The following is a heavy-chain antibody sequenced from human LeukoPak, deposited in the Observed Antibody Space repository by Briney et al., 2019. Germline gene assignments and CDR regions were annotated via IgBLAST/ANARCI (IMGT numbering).Heavy chain of an antibody. J-gene: IGHJ4*02. D-gene: IGHD5-12*01. CDR3: AGLSGYDPYYFDY. CDR2: INPNSGGT. CDR1: GYTFTGYY. Sequence: ASVKVSCKASGYTFTGYYMHWIRQAPGQGLEWMGWINPNSGGTDYAQKFQGRVTMTRDTSISTAYMELSRLTSDDTAVYYCAGLSGYDPYYFDYWGQGTLVAVSS. V-gene: IGHV1-2*02.